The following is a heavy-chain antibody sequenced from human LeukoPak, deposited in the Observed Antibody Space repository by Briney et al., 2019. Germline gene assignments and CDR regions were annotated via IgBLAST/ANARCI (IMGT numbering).Heavy chain of an antibody. CDR3: ARPSVDGSGSYPY. D-gene: IGHD3-10*01. CDR1: GYSFTSYW. V-gene: IGHV5-10-1*01. CDR2: IDPSDSYN. Sequence: GESLKISCKSSGYSFTSYWISWVSQMPGKGLEWIGRIDPSDSYNKYSPSFQGHVTISADKSISTADLQWSSLQASDTAMFYCARPSVDGSGSYPYWGQRTLVTVSS. J-gene: IGHJ4*02.